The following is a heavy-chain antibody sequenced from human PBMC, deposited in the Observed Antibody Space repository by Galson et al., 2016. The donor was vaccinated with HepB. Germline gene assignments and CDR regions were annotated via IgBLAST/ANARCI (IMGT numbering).Heavy chain of an antibody. V-gene: IGHV3-30*18. D-gene: IGHD6-19*01. CDR3: AKGDLSGDSIDY. J-gene: IGHJ4*02. CDR1: GFNFSNYG. CDR2: VSYDGSAK. Sequence: SLRLSCAASGFNFSNYGMHWVGQAPGKGLEWVAVVSYDGSAKFYTDSVRGRFPISRDNSKNTLYVQMNSLRAEDTAVYYCAKGDLSGDSIDYWGQGTLLTVSS.